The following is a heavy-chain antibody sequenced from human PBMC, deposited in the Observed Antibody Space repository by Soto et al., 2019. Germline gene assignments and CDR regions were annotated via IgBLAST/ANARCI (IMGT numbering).Heavy chain of an antibody. Sequence: GGSLRLSCAASGFTFSSYAMSWVRQAPGKGLEWVSAISGSGGSTYYADSVKGRFTISRDNSKNTLYLQMNSLRAEDTAVYYCARSPTIFGVVPPQWGYYYYMDVWGKGTTVTVSS. CDR1: GFTFSSYA. D-gene: IGHD3-3*01. J-gene: IGHJ6*03. CDR2: ISGSGGST. V-gene: IGHV3-23*01. CDR3: ARSPTIFGVVPPQWGYYYYMDV.